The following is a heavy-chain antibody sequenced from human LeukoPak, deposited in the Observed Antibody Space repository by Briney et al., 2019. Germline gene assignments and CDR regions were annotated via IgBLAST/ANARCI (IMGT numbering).Heavy chain of an antibody. CDR2: TNTDGSST. Sequence: GGSLRLSCAASGFTFDDYAIHWVRHAPGKGLVWVSGTNTDGSSTMYADSVKGRFTIARDNAKNTLYLQMNSLRAEDTAVYYCYGANAEHWGQGTLVTVSS. D-gene: IGHD4-23*01. V-gene: IGHV3-74*03. CDR1: GFTFDDYA. CDR3: YGANAEH. J-gene: IGHJ1*01.